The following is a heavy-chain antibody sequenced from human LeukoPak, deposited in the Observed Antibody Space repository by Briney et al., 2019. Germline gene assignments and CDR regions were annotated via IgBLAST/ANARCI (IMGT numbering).Heavy chain of an antibody. Sequence: GGSLRLSCTASGFTFSDYWMTWVRQAPGKGPEWVANIKQDGSQRYYMDSVRGRFTISRDNAKNSLFLQMNGLRAEDTAVYYCARRGGSSSRRSPIDYWGQGTLVTVSS. CDR1: GFTFSDYW. D-gene: IGHD6-6*01. CDR2: IKQDGSQR. V-gene: IGHV3-7*01. CDR3: ARRGGSSSRRSPIDY. J-gene: IGHJ4*02.